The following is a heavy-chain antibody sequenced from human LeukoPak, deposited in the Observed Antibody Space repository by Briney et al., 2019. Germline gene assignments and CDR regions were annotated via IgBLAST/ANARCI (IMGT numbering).Heavy chain of an antibody. CDR3: ATIGKDYDSSGYYLDY. J-gene: IGHJ4*02. Sequence: GGSLRLSCAASGFTFSDHYMSWIRQAPGKGLEWVSHISSSGSTVYYADSVRGRFTISRNNAKNSLNLQMNSLRAEDTAVYYCATIGKDYDSSGYYLDYWGQGTLVTVSS. V-gene: IGHV3-11*01. D-gene: IGHD3-22*01. CDR2: ISSSGSTV. CDR1: GFTFSDHY.